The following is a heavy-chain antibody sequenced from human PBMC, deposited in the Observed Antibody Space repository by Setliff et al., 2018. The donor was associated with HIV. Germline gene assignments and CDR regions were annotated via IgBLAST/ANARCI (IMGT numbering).Heavy chain of an antibody. CDR1: GGSISSHY. CDR2: IYYSGST. Sequence: SETLSLTCTVSGGSISSHYWSWIRQHQGKGLGWIGSIYYSGSTNYNPSLKSRLTISVDTSKKQFPLKLSSVTAADTAVYYCARLWATMVRGVIILNWFDPWGQGTLVTVSS. D-gene: IGHD3-10*01. J-gene: IGHJ5*02. V-gene: IGHV4-59*08. CDR3: ARLWATMVRGVIILNWFDP.